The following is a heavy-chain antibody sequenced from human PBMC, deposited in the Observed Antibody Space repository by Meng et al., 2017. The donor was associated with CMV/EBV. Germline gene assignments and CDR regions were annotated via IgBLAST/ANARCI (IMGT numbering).Heavy chain of an antibody. V-gene: IGHV1-2*02. CDR2: INPNSGGT. J-gene: IGHJ6*02. CDR1: GYTFTGYY. Sequence: ASVKVSCKASGYTFTGYYMHWVRQAPGQGLEWMGWINPNSGGTNYAQKFQGRVTMTRDTSISTAYMELSRLRSDDTAVYYCARVNSSSFGYYYYGMDVWGQGTTVTV. D-gene: IGHD6-6*01. CDR3: ARVNSSSFGYYYYGMDV.